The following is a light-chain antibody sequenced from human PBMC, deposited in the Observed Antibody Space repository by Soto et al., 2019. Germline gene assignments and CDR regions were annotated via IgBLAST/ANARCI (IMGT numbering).Light chain of an antibody. CDR3: RSYGKV. Sequence: QSALTQPASVFGSPGQSIIISCTGISRSVDSYDFVSWYQQHPGKAPKLIIYEGTQRPSGVSNRFSGSKSDNAASLTISGLQAEDEADYYCRSYGKVFGTGTKLTVL. CDR1: SRSVDSYDF. V-gene: IGLV2-23*01. J-gene: IGLJ1*01. CDR2: EGT.